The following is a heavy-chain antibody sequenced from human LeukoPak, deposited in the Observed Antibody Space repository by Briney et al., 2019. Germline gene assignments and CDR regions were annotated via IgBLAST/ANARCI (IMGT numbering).Heavy chain of an antibody. CDR2: ISSRGSTI. D-gene: IGHD6-13*01. J-gene: IGHJ4*02. CDR1: GFTFSDYY. Sequence: PGGSLRLSCAASGFTFSDYYMSWIRQAPGKGLEWVSYISSRGSTIYYADSVKGRFTISRDNAKNSLYLQMNSLRIEDTAVYYCALRGYSSSWTALDYWGQGTLVTVSS. CDR3: ALRGYSSSWTALDY. V-gene: IGHV3-11*04.